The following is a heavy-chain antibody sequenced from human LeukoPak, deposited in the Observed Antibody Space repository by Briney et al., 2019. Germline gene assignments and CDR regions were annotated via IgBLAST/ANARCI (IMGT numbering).Heavy chain of an antibody. CDR2: IRYDGSNK. CDR1: GFTFSSYG. CDR3: ARVRAGYFDY. V-gene: IGHV3-30*02. D-gene: IGHD4/OR15-4a*01. Sequence: GGSLRLSCAAPGFTFSSYGMHWVRQAPGKGLEWVAFIRYDGSNKYYADSVKGRFTISRDNSKNTLYLQMNSLRAEDTAVYYCARVRAGYFDYWGQGTLVTVSS. J-gene: IGHJ4*02.